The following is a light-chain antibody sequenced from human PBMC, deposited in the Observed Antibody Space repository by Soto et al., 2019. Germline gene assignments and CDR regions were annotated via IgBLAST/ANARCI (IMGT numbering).Light chain of an antibody. CDR1: QGISSY. CDR2: AAS. V-gene: IGKV1-27*01. Sequence: DIQMTQSPSSLSASVGDRVTVTCRASQGISSYLAWYQQKPGKVPKLLIYAASTLQPGVPSRFSGSGFGTDFTLTISSLQPEDVATYYCQKSDSAASLTFGGGTKVEIK. J-gene: IGKJ4*01. CDR3: QKSDSAASLT.